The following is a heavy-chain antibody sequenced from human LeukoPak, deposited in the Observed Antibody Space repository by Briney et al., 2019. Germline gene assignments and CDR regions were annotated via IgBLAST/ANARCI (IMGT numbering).Heavy chain of an antibody. CDR2: IIPIFGTA. Sequence: SVKVSCAASGGTFSSYAISWVRQAPGQGLEWMGGIIPIFGTANYAQKFQGRVTITADESTSTAYMELSSLRSEDTAVYYCARSGVAAAGTYDYWGQGTLVTVSS. V-gene: IGHV1-69*13. CDR1: GGTFSSYA. J-gene: IGHJ4*02. CDR3: ARSGVAAAGTYDY. D-gene: IGHD6-13*01.